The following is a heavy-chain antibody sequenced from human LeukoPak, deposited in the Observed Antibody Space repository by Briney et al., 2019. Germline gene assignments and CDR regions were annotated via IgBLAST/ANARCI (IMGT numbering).Heavy chain of an antibody. CDR3: ARYSYGSTSWHFDL. D-gene: IGHD5-18*01. CDR2: ISSSSSTI. J-gene: IGHJ2*01. V-gene: IGHV3-48*04. Sequence: PGGSLRLSCAASGFTFSSYSMNWVRQAPGKGLEWVSYISSSSSTIYYADSVKGRFTISRDNAKNSLYLQMNSLRAEDAAVYYCARYSYGSTSWHFDLWGRGTLVTVSS. CDR1: GFTFSSYS.